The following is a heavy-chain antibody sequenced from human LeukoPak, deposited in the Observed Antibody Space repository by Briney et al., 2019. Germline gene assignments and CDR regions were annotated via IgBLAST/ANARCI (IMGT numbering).Heavy chain of an antibody. CDR1: GESFSGYY. V-gene: IGHV4-34*01. J-gene: IGHJ5*02. CDR2: INHSGST. D-gene: IGHD3-10*01. Sequence: SETLSLTCAVYGESFSGYYWSWIRQPPGKGLEWIGEINHSGSTNYNPSLKSRVTISVDTSKNQFSLKLSSVTAADTAVYYCARVIYGSGRRFDPWGQGTLVTVSS. CDR3: ARVIYGSGRRFDP.